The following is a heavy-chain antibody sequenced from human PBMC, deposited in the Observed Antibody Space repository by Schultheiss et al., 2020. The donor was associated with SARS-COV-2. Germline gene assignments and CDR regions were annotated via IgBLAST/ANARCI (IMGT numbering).Heavy chain of an antibody. CDR1: GFTVSSNE. J-gene: IGHJ4*02. CDR3: AKDRVGLDY. V-gene: IGHV3-21*01. D-gene: IGHD2-15*01. CDR2: ISSSSSYI. Sequence: GGSLRLSCAASGFTVSSNEMSWVRQAPGKGLEWVSSISSSSSYIYYADSVKGRFTISRDNAKNSLYLQMNSLRAEDTAVYYCAKDRVGLDYWGQGTLVTVSS.